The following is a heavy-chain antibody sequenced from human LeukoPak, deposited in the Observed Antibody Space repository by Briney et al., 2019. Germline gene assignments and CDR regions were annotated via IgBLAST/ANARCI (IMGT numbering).Heavy chain of an antibody. J-gene: IGHJ4*02. CDR1: EFHLSTHG. CDR2: ISWNSGSI. CDR3: ARSARLMKGVVEVTALDD. D-gene: IGHD3-3*01. V-gene: IGHV3-48*04. Sequence: GGSLRLSCAASEFHLSTHGMNWVRQAPGKGLEWVSGISWNSGSIGYADSVKGRFTISRGNAKNSVYLEMNSLRADDTAVYYCARSARLMKGVVEVTALDDWGQGTLVTVSS.